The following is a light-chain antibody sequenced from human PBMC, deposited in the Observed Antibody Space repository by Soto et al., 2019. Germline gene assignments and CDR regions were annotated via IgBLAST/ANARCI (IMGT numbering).Light chain of an antibody. CDR1: QSVSSY. Sequence: EIVLTQSPGTLSLSPGERATLSCRASQSVSSYLAWYQQRPGQAPRLLIYDASNRATGIPGRFSGSGSGTDFTLTIRSLEPEDFAVYYCQQRSNWPRTFGQGTKVEIK. CDR2: DAS. J-gene: IGKJ1*01. CDR3: QQRSNWPRT. V-gene: IGKV3-11*01.